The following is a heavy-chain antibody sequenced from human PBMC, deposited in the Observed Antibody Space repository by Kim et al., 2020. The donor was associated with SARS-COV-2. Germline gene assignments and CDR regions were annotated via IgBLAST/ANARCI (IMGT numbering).Heavy chain of an antibody. Sequence: DAVKGRFTISRDKSKNTLYLQMNSLRAEDTAVYYCAKEPRQQLDGYYFDYWGQGTLVTVSS. D-gene: IGHD6-13*01. J-gene: IGHJ4*02. V-gene: IGHV3-23*01. CDR3: AKEPRQQLDGYYFDY.